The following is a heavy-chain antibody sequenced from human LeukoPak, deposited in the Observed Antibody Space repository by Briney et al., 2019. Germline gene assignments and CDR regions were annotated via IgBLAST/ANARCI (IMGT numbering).Heavy chain of an antibody. CDR3: ARDPSVVVTAPNGWFDP. D-gene: IGHD2-21*02. Sequence: ASVKVSCKASGYTFTNYGISWVRQAPGRGLEWMGWISTYNGNTNYAQKIQGRVTMTTDTSTSTAYMELRSLRSDDTAVYYCARDPSVVVTAPNGWFDPWGQGSLVTVSS. CDR1: GYTFTNYG. V-gene: IGHV1-18*01. CDR2: ISTYNGNT. J-gene: IGHJ5*02.